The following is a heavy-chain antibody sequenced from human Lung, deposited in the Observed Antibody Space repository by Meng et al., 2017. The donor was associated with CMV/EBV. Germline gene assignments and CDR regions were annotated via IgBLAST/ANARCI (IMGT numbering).Heavy chain of an antibody. CDR2: IYYSGST. D-gene: IGHD1-1*01. Sequence: SETLSLTCTVSGGSISSYYWSWIRQPPGKGLEWIGYIYYSGSTNYNPSLKSRVTISVDTSKNQFSLKLSSVTAADAAVYYCARGNWNDDYWGQRTLVTVSS. J-gene: IGHJ4*02. CDR3: ARGNWNDDY. CDR1: GGSISSYY. V-gene: IGHV4-59*01.